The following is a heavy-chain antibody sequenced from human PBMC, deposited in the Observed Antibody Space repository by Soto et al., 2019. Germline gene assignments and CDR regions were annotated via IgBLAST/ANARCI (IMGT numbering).Heavy chain of an antibody. D-gene: IGHD2-15*01. J-gene: IGHJ5*02. V-gene: IGHV1-69*01. CDR3: ASDLGACSAGSCRSNWFDL. Sequence: QVQLVQSGAEVKKPGSSVRVSCEASGDTFRNYAISWVRQAPGQGLEWLGGIIPLYGTTNYAQKFQDRVTITADGSTTTAYMDLSSLKSEDTAVYYCASDLGACSAGSCRSNWFDLWGQGTLVTVSS. CDR2: IIPLYGTT. CDR1: GDTFRNYA.